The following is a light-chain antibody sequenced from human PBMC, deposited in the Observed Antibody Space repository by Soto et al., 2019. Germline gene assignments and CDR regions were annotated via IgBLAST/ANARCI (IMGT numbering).Light chain of an antibody. Sequence: QSVLTQPASVSGSPGQSITISCTGTSCDVGGYNSVSWYQQHPGKAPKLMIYNVSNRPSGISDRFSGSRSGNTASLTISGLQAEDEADYYCSSYTSSSTYVFGTGTKVTV. CDR2: NVS. CDR3: SSYTSSSTYV. V-gene: IGLV2-14*03. CDR1: SCDVGGYNS. J-gene: IGLJ1*01.